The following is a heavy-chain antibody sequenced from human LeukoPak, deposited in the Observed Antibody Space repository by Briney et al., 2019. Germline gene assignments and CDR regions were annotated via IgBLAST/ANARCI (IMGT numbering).Heavy chain of an antibody. CDR1: GFTFSSYG. V-gene: IGHV3-30*02. CDR3: AKAACGGSCYSHYYYYVDV. D-gene: IGHD2-15*01. J-gene: IGHJ6*03. Sequence: PGGSLRLSCAASGFTFSSYGMHWVRQAPGKGLEWVAFIRYDGSNKYYADSVKGRFTISRDNSKNTLYLQMNSLRAEDTAVYYCAKAACGGSCYSHYYYYVDVWGKGTTVTVSS. CDR2: IRYDGSNK.